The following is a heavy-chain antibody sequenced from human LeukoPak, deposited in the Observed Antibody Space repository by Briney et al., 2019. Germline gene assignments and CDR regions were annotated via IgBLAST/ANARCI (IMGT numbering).Heavy chain of an antibody. Sequence: GGSLRLSCAVSTFTFNSYTMIWVRQAPGKGLEWVSGISGSGGTTYYADSVNGRFTISRDNSKNTLYLQMNSLRAEDTALYYCAKSGMGYWAIHHWGQGILVTVSS. CDR2: ISGSGGTT. J-gene: IGHJ5*02. CDR3: AKSGMGYWAIHH. D-gene: IGHD2-21*01. V-gene: IGHV3-23*01. CDR1: TFTFNSYT.